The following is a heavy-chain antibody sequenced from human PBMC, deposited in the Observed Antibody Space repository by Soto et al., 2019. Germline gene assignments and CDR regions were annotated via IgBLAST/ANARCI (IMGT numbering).Heavy chain of an antibody. CDR1: GFTFSSYA. J-gene: IGHJ4*02. D-gene: IGHD4-17*01. CDR3: AKASGGDYVVDY. V-gene: IGHV3-23*01. CDR2: ISGSGGST. Sequence: EVQLLESGGGLVLPGGSLRLSCAASGFTFSSYAMSWVRQAPGKGLEWVSAISGSGGSTYYADSVKGRFTISRDNSKNTLYLQMNSLRAEDTAVYYCAKASGGDYVVDYWGQGTLVTVSS.